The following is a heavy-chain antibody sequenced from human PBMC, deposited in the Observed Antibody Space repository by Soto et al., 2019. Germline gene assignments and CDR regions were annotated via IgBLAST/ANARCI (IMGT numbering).Heavy chain of an antibody. Sequence: GGSLRLSFAASGFTFSSYWMSWVRQAPGKGLEWVANIKQDGSEKYYVDSVKGRFTISRDNAKNSLYLQMNSLRAEDTAVYYCARGGSWYYYYYYMDVWGKGTTVTVSS. J-gene: IGHJ6*03. CDR1: GFTFSSYW. CDR2: IKQDGSEK. CDR3: ARGGSWYYYYYYMDV. D-gene: IGHD6-13*01. V-gene: IGHV3-7*03.